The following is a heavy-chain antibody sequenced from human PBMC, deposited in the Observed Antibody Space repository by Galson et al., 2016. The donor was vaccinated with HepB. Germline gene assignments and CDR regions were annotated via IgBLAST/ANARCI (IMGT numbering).Heavy chain of an antibody. CDR1: GFTFSSSS. CDR3: ATPRDSSGSYFPPRD. V-gene: IGHV3-23*01. Sequence: SLRLSCAASGFTFSSSSMNWVRQAPGTGLEWVSGISGNGEDTYYTDSVKGRFTISKDNSKNTLYLQMDSLRAEDTAVYYCATPRDSSGSYFPPRDWGQGTLATVSA. D-gene: IGHD1-26*01. J-gene: IGHJ4*02. CDR2: ISGNGEDT.